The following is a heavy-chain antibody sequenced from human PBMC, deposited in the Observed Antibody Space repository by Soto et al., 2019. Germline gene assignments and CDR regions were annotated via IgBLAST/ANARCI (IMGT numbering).Heavy chain of an antibody. CDR3: GRERGGSRVDY. V-gene: IGHV4-59*01. D-gene: IGHD3-16*01. Sequence: SETLSVTCSVVGTSFTTFYWSWIRQPPGKGLEWIGYIFYSGHLKYNPSLKSRVTMAVDTSKTQVCLKVGLVRAADTGVYYWGRERGGSRVDYWGQGTLVTVSS. CDR1: GTSFTTFY. CDR2: IFYSGHL. J-gene: IGHJ4*02.